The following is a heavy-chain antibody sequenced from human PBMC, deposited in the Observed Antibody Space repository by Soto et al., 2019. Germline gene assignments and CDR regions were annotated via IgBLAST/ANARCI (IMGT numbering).Heavy chain of an antibody. Sequence: EVQLVESGGGLVKPGGSLRLSCAASGFTFSSYSMNWVRQAPGKGLEWVSSISSSSSYIYYADSVKGRFTISRDNAKNSLYLQMNSLRADNTAVYYCARASSIVAATYAFDIWGQGTMVTVSS. CDR3: ARASSIVAATYAFDI. V-gene: IGHV3-21*01. J-gene: IGHJ3*02. CDR1: GFTFSSYS. D-gene: IGHD1-26*01. CDR2: ISSSSSYI.